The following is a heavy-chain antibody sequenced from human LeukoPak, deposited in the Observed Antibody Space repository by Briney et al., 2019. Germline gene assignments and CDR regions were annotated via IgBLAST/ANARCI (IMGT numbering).Heavy chain of an antibody. V-gene: IGHV1-18*01. CDR2: ISTYNSNI. Sequence: ASVKVSCKASGYTFTTFGFTWVRQAPGQGLEWLGWISTYNSNINYAQNFQDRLTLTTHTSTNTAYMELSSLRFDDTAIYYCARGRLPADAFDVWGQGTLVTVSS. CDR1: GYTFTTFG. J-gene: IGHJ3*01. D-gene: IGHD2-2*01. CDR3: ARGRLPADAFDV.